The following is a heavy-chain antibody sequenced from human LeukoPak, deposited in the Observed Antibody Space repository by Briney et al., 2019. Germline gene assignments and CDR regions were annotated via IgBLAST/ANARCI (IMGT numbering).Heavy chain of an antibody. V-gene: IGHV4-59*01. CDR1: GGSISSYY. J-gene: IGHJ3*02. CDR3: ARATYLGAFDI. D-gene: IGHD3-16*01. CDR2: IYYSGST. Sequence: KASETLSLTCTVSGGSISSYYWRWIRQPPGEGLEWIGYIYYSGSTNYNPSLKSRVTISVDTSKNQFSLKLSSVTAADTAVYYCARATYLGAFDIWGQGTMVTVSS.